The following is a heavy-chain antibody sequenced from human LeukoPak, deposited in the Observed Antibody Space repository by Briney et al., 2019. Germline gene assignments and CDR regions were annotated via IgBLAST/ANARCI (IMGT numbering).Heavy chain of an antibody. CDR1: GGSISSGDYY. CDR3: ARQGGVLSNWFDP. V-gene: IGHV4-30-4*01. J-gene: IGHJ5*02. Sequence: PSETLSLTCTVSGGSISSGDYYWSWIRQPPGRGLEWIGYIYYSGSTYYNPSLKSRVTISVDTSKNQFSLKLSSVTAADTAVYYCARQGGVLSNWFDPWGQGTLVTVSS. D-gene: IGHD1-1*01. CDR2: IYYSGST.